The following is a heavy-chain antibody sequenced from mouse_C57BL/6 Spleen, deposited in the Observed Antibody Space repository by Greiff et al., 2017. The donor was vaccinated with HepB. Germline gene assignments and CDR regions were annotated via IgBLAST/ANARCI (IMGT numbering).Heavy chain of an antibody. CDR2: INPNNGGT. D-gene: IGHD1-1*01. CDR3: ARDYYYGSKRTYYFDY. Sequence: VQLQQSGPELVKPGASVKISCKASGYTFTDYYMNWVKQSHGKSLEWIGDINPNNGGTSYNQKFKGKATLTVDKSSSTAYMELRSLTSEDSAVYYCARDYYYGSKRTYYFDYWGQGTTLTVSS. V-gene: IGHV1-26*01. J-gene: IGHJ2*01. CDR1: GYTFTDYY.